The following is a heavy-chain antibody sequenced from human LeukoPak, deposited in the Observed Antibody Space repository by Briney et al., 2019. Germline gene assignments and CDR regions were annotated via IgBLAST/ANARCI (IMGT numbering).Heavy chain of an antibody. V-gene: IGHV4-39*07. J-gene: IGHJ4*02. CDR3: AREYYDILTGYYNFDY. CDR2: IYYSGST. D-gene: IGHD3-9*01. CDR1: GGSISSSGYY. Sequence: NPSETLSLTCTVSGGSISSSGYYWGWIRQPPGKGLEWIGSIYYSGSTYYNSSLKSRVTISVDTSKNQFSLKLSSVTAADTAVYYCAREYYDILTGYYNFDYWGQGTLVTVSS.